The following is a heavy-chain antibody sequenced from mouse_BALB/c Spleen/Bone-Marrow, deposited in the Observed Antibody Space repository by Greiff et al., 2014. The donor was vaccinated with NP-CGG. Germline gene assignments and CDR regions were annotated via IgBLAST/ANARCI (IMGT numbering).Heavy chain of an antibody. Sequence: VQLKESGPGLVKPSQSLSLTCSVTGYSITSGYYWNWIRQFPGDKLEWMAYISYDGSNNYNPSLKSRISITRDTSKNQFFLKLNHVTTEDTATYYCAREGIRRPYYYAMDYWGQGTSVTVSS. CDR3: AREGIRRPYYYAMDY. CDR1: GYSITSGYY. V-gene: IGHV3-6*02. CDR2: ISYDGSN. J-gene: IGHJ4*01. D-gene: IGHD1-2*01.